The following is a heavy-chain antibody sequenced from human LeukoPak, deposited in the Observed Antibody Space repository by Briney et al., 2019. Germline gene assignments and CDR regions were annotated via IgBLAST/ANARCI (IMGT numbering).Heavy chain of an antibody. Sequence: HPSETLSLTCTVSGGSISSYYWSWIRQPPGKGLEWIGSIYYSGSTYYNPSLKSRVTISVDTSKNQFSLKLSSVTAADTAVYYCARMGAIAAASWGQGTLVTVSS. CDR2: IYYSGST. J-gene: IGHJ5*02. V-gene: IGHV4-59*05. D-gene: IGHD6-13*01. CDR1: GGSISSYY. CDR3: ARMGAIAAAS.